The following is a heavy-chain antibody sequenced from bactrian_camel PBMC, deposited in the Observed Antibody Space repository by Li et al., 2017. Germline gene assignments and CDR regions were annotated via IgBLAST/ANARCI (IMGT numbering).Heavy chain of an antibody. J-gene: IGHJ4*01. Sequence: HVQLVESGGGSVQTGGSLRLSCVASGVTYSDLCLAWFRQAPGKEREDVARMYGLGYTHYGDSMKGRASVSQDSAKNTVYLDLNTLRPEDTAMYYCAADSVNLQLARFYTYWGQGTQVTVS. D-gene: IGHD7*01. V-gene: IGHV3S53*01. CDR2: MYGLGYT. CDR3: AADSVNLQLARFYTY. CDR1: GVTYSDLC.